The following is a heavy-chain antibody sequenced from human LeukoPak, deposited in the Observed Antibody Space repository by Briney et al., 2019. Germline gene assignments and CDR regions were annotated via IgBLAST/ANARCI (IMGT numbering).Heavy chain of an antibody. J-gene: IGHJ4*02. CDR1: GFTVSSNY. CDR3: ARDSSGLDY. D-gene: IGHD6-19*01. CDR2: IYSGGST. Sequence: GGPLGLSCEASGFTVSSNYITWFGQPPGKGLEWVSVIYSGGSTYYADSVKGRFTISRDNSKNTLYLQMNSLRAEDTAVYYCARDSSGLDYWGQGTLVTVSS. V-gene: IGHV3-66*02.